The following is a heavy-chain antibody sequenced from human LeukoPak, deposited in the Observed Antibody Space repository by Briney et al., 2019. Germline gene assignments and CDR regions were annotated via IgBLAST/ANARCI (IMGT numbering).Heavy chain of an antibody. CDR2: ISYDGSNK. D-gene: IGHD6-13*01. Sequence: GRSLRLSCAASGFTFSSCGMHWVRQAPGKGLEWVAVISYDGSNKYYADSVKGRFTISRDNSKNTLYLQMNSLRAEDTAVYYCAKDPDSSSCPWGQGTLVTVSS. J-gene: IGHJ4*02. V-gene: IGHV3-30*18. CDR3: AKDPDSSSCP. CDR1: GFTFSSCG.